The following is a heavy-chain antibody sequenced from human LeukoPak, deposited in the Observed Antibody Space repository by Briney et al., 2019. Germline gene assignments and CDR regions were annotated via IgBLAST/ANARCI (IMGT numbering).Heavy chain of an antibody. CDR2: INPNSGGT. CDR3: ARARYSGSYRGDY. D-gene: IGHD1-26*01. J-gene: IGHJ4*02. Sequence: ASVKVSCKASGYTFTGYYMHWVRQAPGQGLEWMGWINPNSGGTNYAQKFQGRVTMTRDTSISTAYMEQSRLRSDDTAVYYCARARYSGSYRGDYWGQGTLVTVSS. V-gene: IGHV1-2*02. CDR1: GYTFTGYY.